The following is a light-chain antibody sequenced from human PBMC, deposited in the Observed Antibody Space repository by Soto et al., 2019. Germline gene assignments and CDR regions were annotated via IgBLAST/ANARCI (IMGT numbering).Light chain of an antibody. V-gene: IGLV2-14*01. Sequence: QSALTQPASVSGSPGQSITISCTGTSSDVGGYNYVSWYQQHPGKAPKVMIFEVSSRPSWVSNRFSGSKSGNTASLTISGLQAEDEADYYCCSYTSSNTVAFGGGTKLTVL. CDR2: EVS. CDR1: SSDVGGYNY. J-gene: IGLJ2*01. CDR3: CSYTSSNTVA.